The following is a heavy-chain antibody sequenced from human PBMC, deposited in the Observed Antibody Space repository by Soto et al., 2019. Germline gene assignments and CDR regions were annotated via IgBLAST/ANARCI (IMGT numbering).Heavy chain of an antibody. Sequence: XTLSLPCTVSGGSVSSYYWSWIRQPPGKGLEWIGYIYYSGSTNYNPSLKSRVTISVDTSKKQFSLKLSSVTAADTAVYYCARGYDSSGYYFGYYYYGMDVWGQGTTGTVSS. CDR2: IYYSGST. J-gene: IGHJ6*02. CDR1: GGSVSSYY. D-gene: IGHD3-22*01. CDR3: ARGYDSSGYYFGYYYYGMDV. V-gene: IGHV4-59*02.